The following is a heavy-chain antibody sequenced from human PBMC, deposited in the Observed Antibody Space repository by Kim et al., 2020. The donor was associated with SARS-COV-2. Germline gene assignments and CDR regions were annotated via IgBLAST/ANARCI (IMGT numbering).Heavy chain of an antibody. D-gene: IGHD3-16*01. CDR2: IKPDGSDE. J-gene: IGHJ4*02. Sequence: GGSLRLSCAASGFTFTSQWMTWVRQAPGKGLEWVAHIKPDGSDEYYVDSVKGRFTISRDNAKNSLSLQMNSLRVEDTAVFYCVRGTWGADWGQGTLVTVSS. CDR3: VRGTWGAD. V-gene: IGHV3-7*05. CDR1: GFTFTSQW.